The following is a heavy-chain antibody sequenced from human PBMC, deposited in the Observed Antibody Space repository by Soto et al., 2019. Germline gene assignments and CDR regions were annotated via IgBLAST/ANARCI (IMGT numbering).Heavy chain of an antibody. Sequence: GASVQVSCKSSGGTFSSYAISWVRQAPGQGLEWMGGIIPIFGTANYAQKFQGRVTITADESTSTAYMELSSLRSEDTAVYYCAVDGYYDSSGYFEPWGQGTLVTVSS. D-gene: IGHD3-22*01. CDR2: IIPIFGTA. CDR3: AVDGYYDSSGYFEP. CDR1: GGTFSSYA. V-gene: IGHV1-69*13. J-gene: IGHJ5*02.